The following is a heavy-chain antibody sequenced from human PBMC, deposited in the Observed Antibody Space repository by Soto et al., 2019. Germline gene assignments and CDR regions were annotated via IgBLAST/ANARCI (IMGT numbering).Heavy chain of an antibody. J-gene: IGHJ4*02. D-gene: IGHD6-13*01. V-gene: IGHV4-34*01. CDR3: ARHIRGYSSSWYYFDY. Sequence: SETLSLTCAVYGGSFSGYYWSWIRQPPGKGLEWIGSIYYSGSTYYNPSLKSRVTISVDTSKNQFSLKLSSVTAADTAVYYCARHIRGYSSSWYYFDYWGQGTLVTVSS. CDR1: GGSFSGYY. CDR2: IYYSGST.